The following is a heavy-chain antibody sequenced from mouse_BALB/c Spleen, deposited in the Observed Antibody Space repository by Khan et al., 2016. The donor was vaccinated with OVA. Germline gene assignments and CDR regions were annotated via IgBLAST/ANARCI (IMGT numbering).Heavy chain of an antibody. Sequence: QVQLQQSGAELAKPGASVKMSCKASGYTFTTYWMHWVKQRPGQGLEWIGYNNPSTGYTEYNQKFKDKATLTADKSSSTAYMQLSSLTSEDSAVYYCTRLGTTRGWFAYWGQGTLVTVSA. D-gene: IGHD2-14*01. CDR3: TRLGTTRGWFAY. V-gene: IGHV1-7*01. J-gene: IGHJ3*01. CDR2: NNPSTGYT. CDR1: GYTFTTYW.